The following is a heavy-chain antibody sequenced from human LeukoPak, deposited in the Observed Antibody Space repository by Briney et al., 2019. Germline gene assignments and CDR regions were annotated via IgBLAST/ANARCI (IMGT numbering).Heavy chain of an antibody. CDR2: FDPEDGET. D-gene: IGHD3-10*01. Sequence: ASAKVSCKVSGYTLTELSMHWVRQTPGKGLEWMGGFDPEDGETIYAQKFQGRVTMTEDTSTDTAYMELSSLRSEDTAVYYCATPRTSLRGVINPGYFDYWGQGTLVTVSS. CDR3: ATPRTSLRGVINPGYFDY. V-gene: IGHV1-24*01. J-gene: IGHJ4*02. CDR1: GYTLTELS.